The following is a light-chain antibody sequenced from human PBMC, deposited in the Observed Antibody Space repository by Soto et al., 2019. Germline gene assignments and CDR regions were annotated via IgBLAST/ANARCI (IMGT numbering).Light chain of an antibody. Sequence: DIQMTQSPTSLSASVGDRVTITCRASQGIRNFVAWYQQKPGKAPKLLIYAASTLQSGVTSRFNGSGSGTDFTLTINSLQPEDVATYSCQKYSSVPVFGPGTKVEIK. J-gene: IGKJ3*01. V-gene: IGKV1-27*01. CDR2: AAS. CDR1: QGIRNF. CDR3: QKYSSVPV.